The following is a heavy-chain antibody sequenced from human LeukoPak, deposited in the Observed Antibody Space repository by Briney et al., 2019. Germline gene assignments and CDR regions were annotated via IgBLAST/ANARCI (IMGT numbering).Heavy chain of an antibody. CDR3: ARPNSGSYLGAFDI. V-gene: IGHV4-34*01. CDR2: INHSGST. Sequence: SETLSLTCAVYGGSFSGYYWSWIRQPPGKGLEWIGEINHSGSTNYNPSLKSRVTISVDTSKNQFSLKLSSVTAADTAVYYCARPNSGSYLGAFDIWGQGTMATVSS. CDR1: GGSFSGYY. J-gene: IGHJ3*02. D-gene: IGHD1-26*01.